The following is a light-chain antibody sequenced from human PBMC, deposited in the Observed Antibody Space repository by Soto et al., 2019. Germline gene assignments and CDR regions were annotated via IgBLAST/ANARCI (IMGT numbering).Light chain of an antibody. CDR3: LQDWKYPLT. V-gene: IGKV1-6*02. Sequence: AVQMTQSPSSLSASVGDRVTITCRASQGIRNDLGWYQQKPGKAPKLLIYAASSFQSGAPSRFNGSGSGTDFTFTISSLQPEDFATYFCLQDWKYPLTFVGGTRVEVK. CDR2: AAS. J-gene: IGKJ4*01. CDR1: QGIRND.